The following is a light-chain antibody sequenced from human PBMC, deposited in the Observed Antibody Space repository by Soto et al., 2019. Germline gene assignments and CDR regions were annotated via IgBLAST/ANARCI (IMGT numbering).Light chain of an antibody. J-gene: IGKJ2*01. CDR3: QHYNSYPYT. Sequence: DIPMTQSPSTLSASVGDRVTITCRASQIISSWLAWYQQKPGKAPRLLLYKASRLESGVPSRFSGSGSGTEFTLTISSLQPDDFATYYCQHYNSYPYTFGQGTKLETK. CDR2: KAS. V-gene: IGKV1-5*03. CDR1: QIISSW.